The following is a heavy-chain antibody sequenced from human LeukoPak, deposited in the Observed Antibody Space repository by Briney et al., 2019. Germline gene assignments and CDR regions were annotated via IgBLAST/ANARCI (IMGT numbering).Heavy chain of an antibody. CDR2: IKQDGSKK. J-gene: IGHJ4*02. CDR3: ARETPDSSGWD. V-gene: IGHV3-7*01. CDR1: GFTFRNNW. D-gene: IGHD6-19*01. Sequence: GGSLGLSCAASGFTFRNNWMSWVRQAPGKGLEWVANIKQDGSKKNYVDSVKGRFTISRDNAKNSLSLQMNSLRVEDTAVYCCARETPDSSGWDWGQGTLVTVSS.